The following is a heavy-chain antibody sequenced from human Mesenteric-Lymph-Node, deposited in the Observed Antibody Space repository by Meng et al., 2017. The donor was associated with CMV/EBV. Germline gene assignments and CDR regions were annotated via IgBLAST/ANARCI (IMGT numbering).Heavy chain of an antibody. CDR1: GSSFDDYG. CDR3: AATVNLGGYYYYGLDV. D-gene: IGHD4-17*01. V-gene: IGHV3-20*04. Sequence: GESLKISCAAPGSSFDDYGVSWVRQAPGKGLEWVSGFNWNGGKTGYADSVKGRFTISRDKAKNSLYLQMNSLRAEDTALYYCAATVNLGGYYYYGLDVWGQGTTVTVSS. J-gene: IGHJ6*02. CDR2: FNWNGGKT.